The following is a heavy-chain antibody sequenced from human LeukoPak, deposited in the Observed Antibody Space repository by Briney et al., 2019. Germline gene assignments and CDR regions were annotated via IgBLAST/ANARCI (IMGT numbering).Heavy chain of an antibody. J-gene: IGHJ4*02. CDR2: INPSGGST. D-gene: IGHD6-19*01. Sequence: GASVKVSCKTSGHTFTASYMHWVRQAPGQGLEWMGIINPSGGSTSYAQKFQGRVTMTRDTSTSTVYMELSSLRSEDTAVYYCARDSVAGPDYWGQGTLVTVSS. CDR3: ARDSVAGPDY. V-gene: IGHV1-46*01. CDR1: GHTFTASY.